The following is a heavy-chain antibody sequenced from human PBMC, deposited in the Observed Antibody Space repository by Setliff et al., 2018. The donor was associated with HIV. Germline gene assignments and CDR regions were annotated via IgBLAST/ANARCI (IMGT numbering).Heavy chain of an antibody. D-gene: IGHD3-22*01. CDR2: ISSSSGTI. CDR3: ARSHYDSRGYYYRGDAFDI. CDR1: GFSFSIYE. Sequence: PGGSLRLSCAASGFSFSIYEMNWVRQAPGKGLEWLSYISSSSGTILYVDSVQGRFTISRDNAKNSLYLQMNSLRAEDTAVYYCARSHYDSRGYYYRGDAFDIWGLGNPGHRLL. V-gene: IGHV3-48*03. J-gene: IGHJ4*02.